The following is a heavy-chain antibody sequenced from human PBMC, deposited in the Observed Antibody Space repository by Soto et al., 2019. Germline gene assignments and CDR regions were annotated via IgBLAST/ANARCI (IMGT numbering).Heavy chain of an antibody. CDR3: AHRPRLGRDSSSYLFDY. Sequence: GSGPTKVNPTQTLTLTCTFSGFSLSTSGVGVGWIRQPPGMALEWLALIYWNDDKRYSPSPKSRLTITKDTSKNQVVLTMTNMDPVDTATYYRAHRPRLGRDSSSYLFDYWGQGTLVTVSS. J-gene: IGHJ4*02. CDR1: GFSLSTSGVG. V-gene: IGHV2-5*01. CDR2: IYWNDDK. D-gene: IGHD3-22*01.